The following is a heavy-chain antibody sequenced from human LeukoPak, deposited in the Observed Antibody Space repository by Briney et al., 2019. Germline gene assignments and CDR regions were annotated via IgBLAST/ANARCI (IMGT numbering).Heavy chain of an antibody. Sequence: SETLSLTCTVSGGSISSSSYYWGWIRQPPGKGLEWIGSIYYSGSTYYNPSLKSRVTISVDTSKNQFSLKLSSVTAADTAVYYCARVGAAYYDFWSGGRYYYYYMDVWGKGTTVTVSS. CDR2: IYYSGST. J-gene: IGHJ6*03. D-gene: IGHD3-3*01. CDR3: ARVGAAYYDFWSGGRYYYYYMDV. CDR1: GGSISSSSYY. V-gene: IGHV4-39*07.